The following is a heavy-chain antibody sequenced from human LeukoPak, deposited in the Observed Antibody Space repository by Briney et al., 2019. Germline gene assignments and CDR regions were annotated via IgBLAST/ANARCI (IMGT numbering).Heavy chain of an antibody. V-gene: IGHV3-48*01. CDR3: ARDQDYGFTY. Sequence: GGSLRLSCAASGFTFSSYSMNWVRQPPGKGPEWISWITGSSSTIIYADSVKGRFTISRDNAKNSLYLQMNSLRAEDTAVYYCARDQDYGFTYWGQGTLVTVSS. D-gene: IGHD4-17*01. J-gene: IGHJ4*02. CDR2: ITGSSSTI. CDR1: GFTFSSYS.